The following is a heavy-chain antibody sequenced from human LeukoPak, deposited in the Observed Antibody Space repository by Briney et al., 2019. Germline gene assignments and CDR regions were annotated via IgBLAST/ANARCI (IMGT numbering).Heavy chain of an antibody. V-gene: IGHV3-23*01. J-gene: IGHJ6*02. CDR3: AKMAAAGLRPYYYYGMDV. CDR1: GFTFSSYA. CDR2: ISGSGGST. D-gene: IGHD6-13*01. Sequence: GGSLRLSCAASGFTFSSYAMSWVRQAPGKGLEWVSAISGSGGSTYYADSVKGRFTISRDNSKNTLYMQMNSLRAEDTAVYYCAKMAAAGLRPYYYYGMDVWGQGTTVTVSS.